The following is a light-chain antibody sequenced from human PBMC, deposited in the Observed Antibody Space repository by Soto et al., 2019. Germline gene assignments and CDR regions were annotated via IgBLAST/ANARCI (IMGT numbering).Light chain of an antibody. V-gene: IGLV2-23*02. Sequence: QSALTQPASVSGSPGQSITISCTGTSSDVWSHNLVSWYQQHPGQAPKLMIYEVSKRLLGVSTRFSASKSGNTASLTISGLQAEDEADYYCCSYGGSRAVFGGGTQLTVL. CDR3: CSYGGSRAV. J-gene: IGLJ7*01. CDR2: EVS. CDR1: SSDVWSHNL.